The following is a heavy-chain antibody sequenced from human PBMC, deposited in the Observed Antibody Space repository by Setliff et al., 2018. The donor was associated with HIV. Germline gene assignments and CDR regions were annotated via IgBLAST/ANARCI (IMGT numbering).Heavy chain of an antibody. CDR1: VGSISSNNSY. D-gene: IGHD6-19*01. V-gene: IGHV4-39*01. CDR2: IYYSGST. Sequence: SETLSLTCTVSVGSISSNNSYWGWIRQPPGKGLEWIGSIYYSGSTFYNPSLKSRLTISVETSKNQFSLKLTSVPAADTAVYYWARHWRGSGGSNWFDPWGQGTLVTVSS. CDR3: ARHWRGSGGSNWFDP. J-gene: IGHJ5*02.